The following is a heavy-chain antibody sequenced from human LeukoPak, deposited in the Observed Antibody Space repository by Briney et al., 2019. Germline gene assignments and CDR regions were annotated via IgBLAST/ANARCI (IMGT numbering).Heavy chain of an antibody. J-gene: IGHJ3*02. V-gene: IGHV3-66*01. D-gene: IGHD5-18*01. Sequence: GGSLRLSCAASGFTVSSNYMSWVRQAPGKGLEWVSVIYSGGSTYYADSVKGRFTISRDNSKNTLYLQMNSLRAEDTAVYYCAREGNTAMAKYAFDIWGHGTMVTVSS. CDR3: AREGNTAMAKYAFDI. CDR1: GFTVSSNY. CDR2: IYSGGST.